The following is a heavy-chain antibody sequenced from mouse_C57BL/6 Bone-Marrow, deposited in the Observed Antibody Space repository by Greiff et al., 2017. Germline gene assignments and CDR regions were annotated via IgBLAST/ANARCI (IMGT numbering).Heavy chain of an antibody. D-gene: IGHD1-1*01. CDR3: ARWPHYYGSSYVGKTGY. Sequence: EVQLQQSGPELVKPGASVKISCKASGYTFTDYYMNWVKQSHGKSLEWIGDINPNNGGTSYNQKFKGKATLTVDKSSSTAYMELRSLTSEDSAVYYCARWPHYYGSSYVGKTGYWGQGTSVTVSS. CDR2: INPNNGGT. V-gene: IGHV1-26*01. CDR1: GYTFTDYY. J-gene: IGHJ4*01.